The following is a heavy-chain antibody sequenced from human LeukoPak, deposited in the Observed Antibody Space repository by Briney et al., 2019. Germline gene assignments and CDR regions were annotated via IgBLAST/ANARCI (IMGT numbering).Heavy chain of an antibody. V-gene: IGHV1-24*01. D-gene: IGHD1-26*01. J-gene: IGHJ5*02. CDR1: GYTLIELS. Sequence: ASVKVSCKVSGYTLIELSMHWVRQAPGKGLEWMGGFDPEDGETVYAQKFQGRVTMTEDTSTDTAYMELSSLRSEDTAVYYCARDLKRSRARWENLGFDPWGQGSLVTVSS. CDR2: FDPEDGET. CDR3: ARDLKRSRARWENLGFDP.